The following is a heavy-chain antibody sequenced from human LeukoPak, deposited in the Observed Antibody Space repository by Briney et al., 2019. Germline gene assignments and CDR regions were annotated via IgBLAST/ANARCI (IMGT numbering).Heavy chain of an antibody. J-gene: IGHJ4*02. CDR2: IKSKGDGNTT. D-gene: IGHD3-10*01. Sequence: PGGSLRLSCAASGFTFTNAWMTWVRQAPGKGVEWVGRIKSKGDGNTTDYTAPVKGRFTMSRDDSKATLYLQMNSLAAEDTAVYYCTTDLGLTMIRGVIVYWGQGALVTVSS. CDR1: GFTFTNAW. CDR3: TTDLGLTMIRGVIVY. V-gene: IGHV3-15*01.